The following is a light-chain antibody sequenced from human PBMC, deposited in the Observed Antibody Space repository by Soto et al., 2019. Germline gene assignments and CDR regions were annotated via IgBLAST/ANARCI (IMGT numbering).Light chain of an antibody. J-gene: IGLJ1*01. CDR1: SGDIGDYNY. CDR3: CSYTRSGTLI. V-gene: IGLV2-14*01. Sequence: QSVLTQPPSVSGAAGQAITISCVGTSGDIGDYNYVSWYQQHPGKVPKVIIYDVSNRPSGVSYRFSGTKSGNTASLTVSGLQAEDEADYYCCSYTRSGTLISGTGTKVTVL. CDR2: DVS.